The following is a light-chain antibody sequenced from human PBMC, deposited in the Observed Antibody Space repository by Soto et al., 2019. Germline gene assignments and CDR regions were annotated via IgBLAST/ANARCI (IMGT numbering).Light chain of an antibody. CDR2: RNN. V-gene: IGLV1-44*01. Sequence: QSVLTQPPSASGTPGQRVTISCSGGSSNIGSKTVNWYQHLPATAPKLLIHRNNQRPSGVSDRFSGSKSGTSASLAISGLQSEDEADYSCAAWDDSLNAFVFGGGTKVTVL. CDR3: AAWDDSLNAFV. J-gene: IGLJ3*02. CDR1: SSNIGSKT.